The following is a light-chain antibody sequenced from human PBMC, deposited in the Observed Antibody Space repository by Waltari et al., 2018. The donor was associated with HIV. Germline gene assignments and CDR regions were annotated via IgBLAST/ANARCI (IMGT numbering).Light chain of an antibody. V-gene: IGKV1-9*01. Sequence: DIHLTQSPAYLSASVGDRVTLTCRASEGISRFLAWYQQEPGKAPKLLIYTAYTLQSGVPSRFSGSGSGTEFTLTVTSLQPEDFATYYCQQFKSYPFTFGQGTELGIK. CDR3: QQFKSYPFT. CDR1: EGISRF. J-gene: IGKJ2*01. CDR2: TAY.